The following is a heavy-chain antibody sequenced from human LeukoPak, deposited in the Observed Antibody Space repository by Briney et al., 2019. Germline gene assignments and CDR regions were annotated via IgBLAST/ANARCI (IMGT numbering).Heavy chain of an antibody. CDR3: VRGGASRPDF. CDR1: GFTFSSYA. D-gene: IGHD6-6*01. CDR2: ISYDGSNK. Sequence: GGSLRLSCAASGFTFSSYAMHWVRQAPGKGLEWVAVISYDGSNKYYADSVKGRFTISRDNSKNTLYLQLNSLRPEDTALYYCVRGGASRPDFWGQGTLVTVSS. J-gene: IGHJ4*02. V-gene: IGHV3-30*04.